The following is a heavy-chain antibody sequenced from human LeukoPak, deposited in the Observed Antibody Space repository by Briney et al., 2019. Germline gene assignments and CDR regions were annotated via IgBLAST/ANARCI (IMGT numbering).Heavy chain of an antibody. CDR2: INTNTGNP. J-gene: IGHJ4*02. Sequence: GASVKVSCKASGYTFTSYAMNWVRQAPGQGLEGMGWINTNTGNPTYAQGFTGRFVFSLDTSVSTPYLQISSLKAEDTAVYYCARSTTISSWYGRASWGEGSLVTVSS. V-gene: IGHV7-4-1*02. D-gene: IGHD6-13*01. CDR1: GYTFTSYA. CDR3: ARSTTISSWYGRAS.